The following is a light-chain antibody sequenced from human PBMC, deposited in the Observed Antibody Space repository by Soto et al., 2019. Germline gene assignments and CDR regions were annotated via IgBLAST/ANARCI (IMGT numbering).Light chain of an antibody. CDR3: QQYNTWPPIT. Sequence: EIVMPQSPATLSVSPGASVTLSGRARPRVRSNLAWYPQKPGQAPRLLIYGASTRATGLPARFSGSGSGTDFTLNISSLQSEDFAVYYCQQYNTWPPITFGQGTRLEI. CDR1: PRVRSN. J-gene: IGKJ5*01. CDR2: GAS. V-gene: IGKV3-15*01.